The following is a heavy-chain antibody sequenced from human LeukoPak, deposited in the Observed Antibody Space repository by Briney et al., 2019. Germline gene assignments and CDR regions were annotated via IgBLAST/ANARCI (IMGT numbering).Heavy chain of an antibody. CDR3: ARGPPYDFWSGPDNWFDP. Sequence: PGGSLRLSCAASGFTFSSYSMNWVRQAPGKGLEWVSYISSSSSTIYYADSVKGRFTISRDNAKNSLYLQMNSLRAEDTAVYYCARGPPYDFWSGPDNWFDPWGQGTLVTVSS. D-gene: IGHD3-3*01. J-gene: IGHJ5*02. V-gene: IGHV3-48*01. CDR1: GFTFSSYS. CDR2: ISSSSSTI.